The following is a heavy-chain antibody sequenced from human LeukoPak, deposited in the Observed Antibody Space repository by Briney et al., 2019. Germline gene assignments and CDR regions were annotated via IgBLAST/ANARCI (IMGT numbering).Heavy chain of an antibody. V-gene: IGHV4-59*01. CDR2: IYYSAST. CDR3: ARGSRGYSYG. D-gene: IGHD5-18*01. Sequence: SETLSLTCAVYGGSFSGYYWSWIRPPPGKGLECIGYIYYSASTNYNPSLKSRVAISVDTSNNQSSLKMSSVTAADTAVYYCARGSRGYSYGWGQGSLVTVSS. J-gene: IGHJ1*01. CDR1: GGSFSGYY.